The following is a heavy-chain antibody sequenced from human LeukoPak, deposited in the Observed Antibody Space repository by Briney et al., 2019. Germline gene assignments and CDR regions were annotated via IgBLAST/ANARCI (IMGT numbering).Heavy chain of an antibody. CDR2: IIPILGIA. D-gene: IGHD4-17*01. CDR3: ARDPRDDYGDHRDF. CDR1: GGTCSSYA. J-gene: IGHJ4*02. V-gene: IGHV1-69*04. Sequence: GASVKVAGKASGGTCSSYAISWVRQAPGQGLEWMGRIIPILGIANYAQKFQGRVTITADKSTSTAYMELSSLRSEDTAVYYCARDPRDDYGDHRDFWGQGTLVTVSS.